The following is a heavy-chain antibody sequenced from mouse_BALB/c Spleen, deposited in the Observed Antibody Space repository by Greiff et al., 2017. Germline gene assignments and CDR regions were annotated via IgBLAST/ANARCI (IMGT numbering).Heavy chain of an antibody. V-gene: IGHV1S135*01. CDR2: IDPYYGGT. J-gene: IGHJ4*01. CDR3: ARYGNYEEDAMDY. Sequence: VQLQQPGAELVKPGAPVKLSCKASGYSFTGYNMNWVKQSNGKSLEWIGNIDPYYGGTSYNQKFKGKATLTVDESSSTAYMQLKSLTSEDSAVYYCARYGNYEEDAMDYWGQGTSVTVSS. CDR1: GYSFTGYN. D-gene: IGHD2-1*01.